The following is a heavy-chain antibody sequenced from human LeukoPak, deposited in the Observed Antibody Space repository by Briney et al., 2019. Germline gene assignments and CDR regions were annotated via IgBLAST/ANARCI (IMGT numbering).Heavy chain of an antibody. CDR3: ARPIYDSSGLEAFDI. CDR2: IYYSGST. Sequence: SGTLSLTCTVSGGSISSYYWSWIRQPPGKGLEWIGYIYYSGSTNYNPSLKSRVTISVDTSKNQFSLKLSSVTAADTAVYYCARPIYDSSGLEAFDIWGQGTMVTVSS. V-gene: IGHV4-59*01. J-gene: IGHJ3*02. D-gene: IGHD3-22*01. CDR1: GGSISSYY.